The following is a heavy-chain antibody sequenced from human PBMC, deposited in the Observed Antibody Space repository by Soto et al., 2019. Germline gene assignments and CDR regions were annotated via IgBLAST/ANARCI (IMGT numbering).Heavy chain of an antibody. CDR2: IDPSGSYT. V-gene: IGHV5-10-1*01. D-gene: IGHD3-22*01. J-gene: IGHJ4*02. CDR3: ASAYYDSSGPKSDY. CDR1: GYSFTSYW. Sequence: PGESLKISCKGSGYSFTSYWISWVRQMPGKGLEWMGRIDPSGSYTNYSPSFQGHVTISADKSISTAYLQWSSLKASDTAMYYCASAYYDSSGPKSDYWGQGTLVTVSS.